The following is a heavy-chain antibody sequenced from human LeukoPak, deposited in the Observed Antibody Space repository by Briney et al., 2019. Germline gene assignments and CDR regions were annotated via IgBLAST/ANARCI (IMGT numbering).Heavy chain of an antibody. D-gene: IGHD4-17*01. CDR1: GFTFSSYW. CDR3: ARGTYYGSFDL. CDR2: ISGDGSTT. V-gene: IGHV3-74*01. Sequence: GGSLRLSCAASGFTFSSYWMHWVRHAPGKGLAWVSRISGDGSTTSYADSVKGRFTISRDNAKNTLHLQMNSLRVEDTSVYYCARGTYYGSFDLWGQGTLVTVSA. J-gene: IGHJ4*02.